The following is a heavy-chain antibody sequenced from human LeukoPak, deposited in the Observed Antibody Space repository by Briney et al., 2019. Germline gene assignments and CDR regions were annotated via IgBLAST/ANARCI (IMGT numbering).Heavy chain of an antibody. Sequence: GASVKVSCKASGYTFTGYYMHWVRQAPGQGLEWMGWINPNSVGTNYAQKFQGRVTMTRDTSISTAYMELSRLRSDDTAVYYCARADFSSGWYDFDYGGQGTLVTVSS. J-gene: IGHJ4*02. D-gene: IGHD6-19*01. CDR2: INPNSVGT. CDR3: ARADFSSGWYDFDY. CDR1: GYTFTGYY. V-gene: IGHV1-2*02.